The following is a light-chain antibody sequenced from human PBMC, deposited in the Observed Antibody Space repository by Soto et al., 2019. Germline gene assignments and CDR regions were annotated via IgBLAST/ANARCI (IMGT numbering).Light chain of an antibody. CDR2: DAS. Sequence: EIGLTQSPATPSLSPGERATPSCRASQSVSSYLAWYQQKPGQAPRLLIYDASNRATGIPARFSGSGSGTDFTLTISSLEPEDFAVYYCQQRSNWPLTFGGGTKVDIK. J-gene: IGKJ4*01. CDR1: QSVSSY. V-gene: IGKV3-11*01. CDR3: QQRSNWPLT.